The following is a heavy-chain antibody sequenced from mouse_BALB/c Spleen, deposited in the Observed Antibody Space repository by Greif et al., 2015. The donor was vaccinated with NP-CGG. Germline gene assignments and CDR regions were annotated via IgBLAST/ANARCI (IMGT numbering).Heavy chain of an antibody. J-gene: IGHJ3*01. CDR2: INPSTGYT. D-gene: IGHD3-3*01. CDR3: AKSRTWFAY. Sequence: VQVVESGAELAKPGASGKMSCKASGYTLTSYWMHEVKQRPGQGLEWMGYINPSTGYTEYNQKFKDKATLTADKSSSTSYMQLSCLTSEVSAGYYCAKSRTWFAYWRPGTLVTFSA. V-gene: IGHV1-7*01. CDR1: GYTLTSYW.